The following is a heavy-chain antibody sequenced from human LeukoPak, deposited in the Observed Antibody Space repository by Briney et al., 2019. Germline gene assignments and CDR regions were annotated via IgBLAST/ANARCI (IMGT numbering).Heavy chain of an antibody. CDR1: GFTFSSYS. J-gene: IGHJ4*02. CDR3: ARDYYGTGNFDY. Sequence: PGGSLRLSCAASGFTFSSYSMNWVRQAPGKGLEWVSSITVGSGYIYYADSVKGRFTISRDNAKNSLYLQMNSLRAEDTAVYYCARDYYGTGNFDYWGQGTLVTVSS. CDR2: ITVGSGYI. V-gene: IGHV3-21*01. D-gene: IGHD3-10*01.